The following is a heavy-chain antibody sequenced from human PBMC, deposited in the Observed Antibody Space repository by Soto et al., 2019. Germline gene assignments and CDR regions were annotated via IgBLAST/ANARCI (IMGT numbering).Heavy chain of an antibody. CDR3: AKSGLEGNYGGNLWAFDI. CDR1: GFTFSSYA. V-gene: IGHV3-23*01. CDR2: ISGSGGST. J-gene: IGHJ3*02. D-gene: IGHD4-17*01. Sequence: GGSLRLSCAASGFTFSSYAMSWVRQAPGKGLEWVSAISGSGGSTYYADSVKGRFTISRDNSKNTLYLQMNSLRAEDTAVYYCAKSGLEGNYGGNLWAFDIWGQGTMVTVSS.